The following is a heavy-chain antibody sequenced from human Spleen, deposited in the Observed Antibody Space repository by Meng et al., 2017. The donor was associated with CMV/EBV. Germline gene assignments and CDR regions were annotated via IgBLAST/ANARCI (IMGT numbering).Heavy chain of an antibody. CDR2: IYSGGST. CDR1: CGSFSGYH. CDR3: ARGPPFYDYVWGSSNPGPDY. J-gene: IGHJ4*02. V-gene: IGHV3-53*01. D-gene: IGHD3-16*01. Sequence: GPPQQSGSGPLKPSETLSLTFAVYCGSFSGYHWSWIRQPPGKGLEWVSVIYSGGSTYYADSVKGRFTISRDNAKNTLYLQMNSLRAEDTAVYYCARGPPFYDYVWGSSNPGPDYWGQGTLVTVSS.